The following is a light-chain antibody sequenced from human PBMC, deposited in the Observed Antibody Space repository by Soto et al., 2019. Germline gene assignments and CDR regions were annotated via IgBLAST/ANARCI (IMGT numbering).Light chain of an antibody. Sequence: EIVLTQSPGTLSLSPGERATLSCRASQSVSSSYLAWYQQKPGQAPRLLIYGASGRATGIPDRFSGSGSGTDCTLTISRLEPEDFAVYYCQQYGSSPGITFGQGTRLEIK. CDR1: QSVSSSY. CDR3: QQYGSSPGIT. J-gene: IGKJ5*01. V-gene: IGKV3-20*01. CDR2: GAS.